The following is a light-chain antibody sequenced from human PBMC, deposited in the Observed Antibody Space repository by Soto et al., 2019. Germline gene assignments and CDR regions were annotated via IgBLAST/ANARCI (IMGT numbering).Light chain of an antibody. CDR3: QQANSFPLT. CDR1: DNIAPW. CDR2: DAS. V-gene: IGKV1-12*01. Sequence: DLQMTQSHSTLSASVGDRVAITWRASDNIAPWGAWYQQKPEKAPKLVIYDASSLQSGVPSRFSGSGSGTDFTLTISSLQPEDFATYYCQQANSFPLTFGGGTKVDIK. J-gene: IGKJ4*01.